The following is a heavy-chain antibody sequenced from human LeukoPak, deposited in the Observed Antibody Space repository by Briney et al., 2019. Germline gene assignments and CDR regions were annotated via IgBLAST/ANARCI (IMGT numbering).Heavy chain of an antibody. D-gene: IGHD1-26*01. CDR3: ARDLVSGSYSVGVDY. J-gene: IGHJ4*02. V-gene: IGHV1-46*01. CDR2: INPSGGST. Sequence: ASVKVSCKASGYTFSSYYMHWVRQAPGQGLEWMGIINPSGGSTSYAQKFQGRVTMTRDTSTSTVYMEPSSLRSEDTAVYYCARDLVSGSYSVGVDYWGQGTLVTVSS. CDR1: GYTFSSYY.